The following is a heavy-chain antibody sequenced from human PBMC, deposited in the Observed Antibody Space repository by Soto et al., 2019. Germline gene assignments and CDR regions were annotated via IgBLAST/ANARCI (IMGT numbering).Heavy chain of an antibody. D-gene: IGHD1-26*01. V-gene: IGHV1-69*06. CDR1: GGTFSTYV. Sequence: QVQLVQSGAEVKKPGSSVKVSCKASGGTFSTYVISWVRQAPGQGLEWMGRVIPMSGSSNYSQEFQGRVTITADKDTRIACMRLRSLRAEDTAEYYCARGRPRSGPPFYYYGRDVWGQWTTVIVSS. CDR2: VIPMSGSS. CDR3: ARGRPRSGPPFYYYGRDV. J-gene: IGHJ6*02.